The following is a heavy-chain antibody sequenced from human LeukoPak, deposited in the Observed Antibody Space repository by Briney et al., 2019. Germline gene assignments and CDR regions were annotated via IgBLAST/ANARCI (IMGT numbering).Heavy chain of an antibody. D-gene: IGHD2-15*01. J-gene: IGHJ3*01. Sequence: SETLSLTCTVSGGSISSSSYYWGWIRQPPGKGLEWIGSIYYSGSTYYNPSLKSRVTISVDTSKNQFSLKLSSVIAADTAVYYCARERVLVSASDAFDFWGQGTMVTVSS. CDR2: IYYSGST. CDR3: ARERVLVSASDAFDF. CDR1: GGSISSSSYY. V-gene: IGHV4-39*07.